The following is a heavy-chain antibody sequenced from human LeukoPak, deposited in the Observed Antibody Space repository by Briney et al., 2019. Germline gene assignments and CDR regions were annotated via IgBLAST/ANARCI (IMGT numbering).Heavy chain of an antibody. J-gene: IGHJ5*02. V-gene: IGHV3-30*02. CDR1: GFTFSSYG. CDR2: IRSDGSNK. D-gene: IGHD3-10*01. Sequence: GGSLRLSCAGSGFTFSSYGMHWVRQAPGKGLEWMAFIRSDGSNKYYADSVKGRFTISRDNSKNTLYLQMNSLRAEDTAVYYCARGRVILGYNWFDPWGQGTLVTVSS. CDR3: ARGRVILGYNWFDP.